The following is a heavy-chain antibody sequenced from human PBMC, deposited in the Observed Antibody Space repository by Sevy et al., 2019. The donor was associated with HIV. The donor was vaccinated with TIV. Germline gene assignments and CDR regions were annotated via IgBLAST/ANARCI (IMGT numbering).Heavy chain of an antibody. J-gene: IGHJ6*02. CDR2: ISAYNGNT. D-gene: IGHD3-3*01. CDR3: ARVTRYDFWSGYYYYGMDV. V-gene: IGHV1-18*01. CDR1: GYTFTSYG. Sequence: ASVKVSCKASGYTFTSYGISWVRQAPGQGLEWMGWISAYNGNTNYAQKLQGRVTMTTDTSASTAYMELRSLRSDDTAVYYCARVTRYDFWSGYYYYGMDVWGQGTTVTVSS.